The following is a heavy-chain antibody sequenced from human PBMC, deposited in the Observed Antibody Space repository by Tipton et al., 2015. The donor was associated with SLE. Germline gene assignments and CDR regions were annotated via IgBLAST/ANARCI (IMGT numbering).Heavy chain of an antibody. D-gene: IGHD3-10*01. V-gene: IGHV3-9*01. CDR2: ISWYSGSI. Sequence: SLRLSCAASGFTFDDYAMHWGRQAPGKGLERVSGISWYSGSIGYADSVKGRFTISRDNAKNSLYLQMNSLRAEDPAFYYCAKDIPMGQGVFSYYFHYWRERPLVPVSS. J-gene: IGHJ4*02. CDR1: GFTFDDYA. CDR3: AKDIPMGQGVFSYYFHY.